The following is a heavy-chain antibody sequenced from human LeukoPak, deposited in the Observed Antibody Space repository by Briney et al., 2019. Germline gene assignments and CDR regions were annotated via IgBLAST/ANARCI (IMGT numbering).Heavy chain of an antibody. CDR1: DYSISSGSYY. J-gene: IGHJ4*02. CDR3: ARDHAAFDY. V-gene: IGHV4-61*02. D-gene: IGHD2-15*01. Sequence: SETLSLTCTVSDYSISSGSYYWSWIRQPAGKGLEWIGRIYTSGSTNYNPSLKSRVTISVDTSKNQFSLKLSSVTAADTAVYYCARDHAAFDYWGQGTLVTVSS. CDR2: IYTSGST.